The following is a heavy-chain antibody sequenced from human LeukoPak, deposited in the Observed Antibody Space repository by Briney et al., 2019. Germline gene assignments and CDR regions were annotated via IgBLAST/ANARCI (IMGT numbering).Heavy chain of an antibody. D-gene: IGHD2/OR15-2a*01. CDR1: GFTFSRYW. CDR3: ARDSYFPFDY. V-gene: IGHV3-7*01. CDR2: IKQDGSEK. J-gene: IGHJ4*02. Sequence: GGSLRLSCAASGFTFSRYWRSWVRQAGGKGLEWVANIKQDGSEKYYVDSVKERLTHSRDKDRNSLSMQMNTLRAGAPAVYYWARDSYFPFDYWGQGTLVTVFS.